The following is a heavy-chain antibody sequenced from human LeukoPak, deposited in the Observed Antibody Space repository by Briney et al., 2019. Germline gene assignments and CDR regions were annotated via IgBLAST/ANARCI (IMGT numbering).Heavy chain of an antibody. D-gene: IGHD6-13*01. CDR2: ISGSGGST. CDR3: AKDEEHPHSRYYAFDI. CDR1: GFTFSSYA. J-gene: IGHJ3*02. Sequence: PGGSLRLSCAASGFTFSSYAMSWVRQAPGKGLEWVSAISGSGGSTYYADSVKGRFTISRDNSKNTLYLQMNSLRAEDTAVYYCAKDEEHPHSRYYAFDIWGQGTMVTVSS. V-gene: IGHV3-23*01.